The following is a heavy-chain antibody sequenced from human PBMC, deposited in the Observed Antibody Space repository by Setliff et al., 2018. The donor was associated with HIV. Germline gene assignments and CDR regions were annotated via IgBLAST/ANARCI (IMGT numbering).Heavy chain of an antibody. Sequence: GGSLRLSCAASGFTFSDCSMNWVRQAPGKGLEWISYITSTGSTIFYADSVKGRFTISRDNSKNTLYLQMNSLRAEDTAVYYCARYQWELLKGAIDYWGQGTLVTVSS. D-gene: IGHD1-26*01. J-gene: IGHJ4*02. CDR2: ITSTGSTI. CDR3: ARYQWELLKGAIDY. V-gene: IGHV3-48*01. CDR1: GFTFSDCS.